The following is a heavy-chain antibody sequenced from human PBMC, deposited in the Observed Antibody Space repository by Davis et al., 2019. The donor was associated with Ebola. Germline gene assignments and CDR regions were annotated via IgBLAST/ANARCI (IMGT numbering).Heavy chain of an antibody. D-gene: IGHD1-14*01. CDR3: AASAGPVGKFDF. Sequence: SVKVSCKASGFTFTNSALQWVRQARGQRLEWIGWIVLGSSNTNYAQKFQGRVTIIRDMSTTTSYLDLTNLRSEDTAVYYCAASAGPVGKFDFWGQGTLVTVSS. CDR1: GFTFTNSA. CDR2: IVLGSSNT. V-gene: IGHV1-58*01. J-gene: IGHJ4*01.